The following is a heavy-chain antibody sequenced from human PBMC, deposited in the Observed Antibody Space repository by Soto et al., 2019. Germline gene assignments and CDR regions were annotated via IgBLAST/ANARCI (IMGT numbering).Heavy chain of an antibody. V-gene: IGHV4-59*01. Sequence: PSETLSLTCSVLGGSISSYYWSWIRQPPGKGLEWIGYIYYSGSTNYNPSLKSRVTISVDTSKNQFSLKLSSVSAADTAVYYCEKDIGTTVTSNGMDVWGQGTTVTVSS. CDR3: EKDIGTTVTSNGMDV. D-gene: IGHD4-17*01. CDR2: IYYSGST. CDR1: GGSISSYY. J-gene: IGHJ6*02.